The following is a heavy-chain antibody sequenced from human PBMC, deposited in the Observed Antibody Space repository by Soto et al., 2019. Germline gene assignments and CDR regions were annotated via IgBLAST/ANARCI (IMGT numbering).Heavy chain of an antibody. CDR1: GGTFSSYA. CDR3: ALYERDYYGMQV. J-gene: IGHJ6*02. CDR2: IIPIFGTA. V-gene: IGHV1-69*06. D-gene: IGHD2-8*01. Sequence: SVKASCKASGGTFSSYAISWVRQAPGQGLEWMGGIIPIFGTANYAQKFQGRVTITADKSTSTAYMELSSLRSEDTAVYYCALYERDYYGMQVWCPALTVTVFS.